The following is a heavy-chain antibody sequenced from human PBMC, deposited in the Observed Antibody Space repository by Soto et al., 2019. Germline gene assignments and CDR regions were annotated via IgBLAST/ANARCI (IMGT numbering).Heavy chain of an antibody. CDR3: ARDPSYYGMDV. Sequence: GXSVKVSCKASGYTFTSYAMHWVRQAPGQRLEWMGWINAGNGNTKYSQKFQGRVTITRDTSASTAYMELSSLRSEDTAVYYCARDPSYYGMDVWXQGTTVTVSS. V-gene: IGHV1-3*01. J-gene: IGHJ6*02. CDR1: GYTFTSYA. CDR2: INAGNGNT.